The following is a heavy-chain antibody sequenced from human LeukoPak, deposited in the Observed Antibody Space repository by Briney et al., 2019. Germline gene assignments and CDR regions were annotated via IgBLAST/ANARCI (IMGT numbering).Heavy chain of an antibody. CDR2: IIPIFGTA. CDR1: GGTFSSYA. CDR3: ARADSSSWYYSGGFFDY. V-gene: IGHV1-69*05. D-gene: IGHD6-13*01. J-gene: IGHJ4*02. Sequence: SVKVSCKASGGTFSSYAISWVRQAPGQGLEWMGRIIPIFGTANYAQKFQGRVTITTDESTSTAYMELSSLRSEDTAVYHCARADSSSWYYSGGFFDYWGQGTLVTVSS.